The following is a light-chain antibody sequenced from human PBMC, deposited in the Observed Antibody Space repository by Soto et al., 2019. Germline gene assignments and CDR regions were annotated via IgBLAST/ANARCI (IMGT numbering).Light chain of an antibody. V-gene: IGKV3D-20*02. CDR3: QQRSKRPIT. Sequence: EIALSNTPGTLSSSPDYIATLSCRASQSVSSSYLAGYQQKPGQAPRLLIYGASSRATGTPDRFSGSGSGTDFTLTISSLEPEDFAVYYCQQRSKRPITFGQGSRLEI. CDR1: QSVSSSY. CDR2: GAS. J-gene: IGKJ5*01.